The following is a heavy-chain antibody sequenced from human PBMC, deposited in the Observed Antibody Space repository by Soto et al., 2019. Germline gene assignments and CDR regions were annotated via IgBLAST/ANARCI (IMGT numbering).Heavy chain of an antibody. CDR2: IKEDGSEK. Sequence: GGSLRLSCAVSGFTFSTYWMSWVRQAPGKGLEWVASIKEDGSEKYYVDSVEGRFTISRANAKNSLYLQMNSLRAEDTAVYYCARFGRLASNGEPVVVPAAPFSDDYYYYMDVWGKGTTVTVSS. CDR1: GFTFSTYW. CDR3: ARFGRLASNGEPVVVPAAPFSDDYYYYMDV. J-gene: IGHJ6*03. V-gene: IGHV3-7*01. D-gene: IGHD2-2*01.